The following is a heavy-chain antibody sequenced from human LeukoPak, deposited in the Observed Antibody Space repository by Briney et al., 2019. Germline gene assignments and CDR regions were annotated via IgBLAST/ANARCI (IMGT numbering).Heavy chain of an antibody. CDR2: IYYSGST. CDR3: ARDMERAAAGTEPPNWFDP. CDR1: GGSISSSSYY. D-gene: IGHD6-13*01. Sequence: SETLSLTCTVSGGSISSSSYYWGWIRQPPGKGLEWIGSIYYSGSTYYNPSLKSRVTISVDTSKNQFSLKLSSVTAADTAVYYCARDMERAAAGTEPPNWFDPWGQGTLVTVSS. J-gene: IGHJ5*02. V-gene: IGHV4-39*07.